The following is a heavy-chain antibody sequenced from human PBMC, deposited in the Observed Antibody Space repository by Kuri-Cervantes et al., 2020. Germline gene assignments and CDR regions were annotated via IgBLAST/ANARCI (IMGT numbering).Heavy chain of an antibody. CDR2: IYYSGST. CDR1: GGSISSYY. D-gene: IGHD3-9*01. V-gene: IGHV4-59*01. CDR3: ARDGYFESFIDY. J-gene: IGHJ4*02. Sequence: ESLKISCTVSGGSISSYYWSWIRQPAGKGLEWIGYIYYSGSTNYNPSLKSRVTISVDTSKNQFSLKLSSVTAADTAVYYCARDGYFESFIDYWGQGTPVTVSS.